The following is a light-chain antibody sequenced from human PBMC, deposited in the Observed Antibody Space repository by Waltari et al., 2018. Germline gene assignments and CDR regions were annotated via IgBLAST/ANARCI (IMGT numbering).Light chain of an antibody. CDR1: QGVSRA. CDR3: QKYVRLPAT. CDR2: DAS. Sequence: EIVLTQSPGTLSLSPGEPATLSCRASQGVSRALAWYQQKPGQAPRLLIYDASTRATGIPDRFSGSRSGTDFSLTISRLEPEDFAVYYCQKYVRLPATFGQGTKVEIK. J-gene: IGKJ1*01. V-gene: IGKV3-20*01.